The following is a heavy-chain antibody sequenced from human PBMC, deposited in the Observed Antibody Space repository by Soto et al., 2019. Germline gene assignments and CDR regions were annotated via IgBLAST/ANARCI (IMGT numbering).Heavy chain of an antibody. D-gene: IGHD2-2*01. CDR2: ISYSGST. Sequence: SETLSLTCTVSGGSISSSSSSWGWIRQPPGKGLEWLGIISYSGSTYYSPSLKSRVTISVYASKYLFSLKLSSVTAADTAVYYCARTYVTDVVVVPASKDYMDVWGKGTTVTVSS. CDR1: GGSISSSSSS. CDR3: ARTYVTDVVVVPASKDYMDV. J-gene: IGHJ6*03. V-gene: IGHV4-39*01.